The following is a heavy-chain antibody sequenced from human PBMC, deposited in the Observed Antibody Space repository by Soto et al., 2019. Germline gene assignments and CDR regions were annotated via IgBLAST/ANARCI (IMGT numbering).Heavy chain of an antibody. V-gene: IGHV3-23*01. D-gene: IGHD7-27*01. CDR1: GFTFDNYA. CDR2: ISGSGGTT. CDR3: AKDRPPKLGWHP. Sequence: EEQLLESGGGLVQPGGSLRLSCSGSGFTFDNYAMSWVRQTPGKGLEWVAAISGSGGTTYYADSVKGRFTISRDNSKNPLSLQMGSLRVEDTAVYYCAKDRPPKLGWHPWGQGTLVTVSS. J-gene: IGHJ5*02.